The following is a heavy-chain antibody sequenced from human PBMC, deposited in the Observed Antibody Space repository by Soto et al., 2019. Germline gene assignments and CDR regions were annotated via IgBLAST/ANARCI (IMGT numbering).Heavy chain of an antibody. V-gene: IGHV3-23*01. Sequence: PGGSLRLPCAASGFTFSSYAMSWVRQAPGKGLEWVSAISGSGGSTYYADSVKGRFTISRDNSKNTLYLQMNSLRAEDTAVYYCAKGVSSGWYRFDYWGQGTLVTVSS. D-gene: IGHD6-19*01. CDR3: AKGVSSGWYRFDY. CDR2: ISGSGGST. CDR1: GFTFSSYA. J-gene: IGHJ4*02.